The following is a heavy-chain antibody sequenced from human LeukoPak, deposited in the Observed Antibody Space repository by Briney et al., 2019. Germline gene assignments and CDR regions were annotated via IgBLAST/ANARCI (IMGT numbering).Heavy chain of an antibody. V-gene: IGHV1-69*13. D-gene: IGHD3-10*01. CDR1: GGTLSSYA. Sequence: ASVKVSCKASGGTLSSYAISWVRQAPGQGLEWMGGIIPIFGTANYAQKFQGRVTITADESTSTAYMELSSLRSEDTAVYYCARVIYKGTSGSYYNVPDYWGQGTLVTVSS. J-gene: IGHJ4*02. CDR2: IIPIFGTA. CDR3: ARVIYKGTSGSYYNVPDY.